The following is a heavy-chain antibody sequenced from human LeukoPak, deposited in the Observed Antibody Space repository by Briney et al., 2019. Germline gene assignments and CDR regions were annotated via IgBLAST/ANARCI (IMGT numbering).Heavy chain of an antibody. CDR2: IYYSGST. V-gene: IGHV4-39*07. CDR1: GGSISSSSYY. D-gene: IGHD1-26*01. CDR3: ASGRTQWREPPGTLDI. Sequence: SETLSLTCTVSGGSISSSSYYWGWIRQPPGKGLEWIGSIYYSGSTYYNPSLKSRVTISVDTSKNQFSLKLSSVTAADTAVYYCASGRTQWREPPGTLDIWGQGTMVTVSS. J-gene: IGHJ3*02.